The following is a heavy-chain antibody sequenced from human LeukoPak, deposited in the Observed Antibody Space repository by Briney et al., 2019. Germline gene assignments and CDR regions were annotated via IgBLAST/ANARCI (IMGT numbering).Heavy chain of an antibody. J-gene: IGHJ4*02. CDR1: GFTFSSYG. Sequence: GRSLRLSCAASGFTFSSYGMHWVRQAPGKGLEWVAVISYDGSNKYYADSVKGRFTISRDNSKNTLYLQMNSLRAEDTAVYYCARDGGSGNPRFDSWGQGTLVTVSS. V-gene: IGHV3-30*03. D-gene: IGHD3-10*01. CDR3: ARDGGSGNPRFDS. CDR2: ISYDGSNK.